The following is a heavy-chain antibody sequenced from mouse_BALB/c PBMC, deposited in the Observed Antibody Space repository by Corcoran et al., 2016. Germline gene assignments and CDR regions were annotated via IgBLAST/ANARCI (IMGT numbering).Heavy chain of an antibody. CDR1: GFSLSTSGMG. Sequence: QVTLKESGPGILQPSQTLSLTCSFSGFSLSTSGMGVGWIRQPSGKGLEWLAHIWWDDDKRYNPALKSRLTISKDTSSNQVFLKIASVDTADTATYYCARMGYYGREAMDYWGQGTSVTVSS. CDR3: ARMGYYGREAMDY. D-gene: IGHD1-1*01. CDR2: IWWDDDK. V-gene: IGHV8-8*01. J-gene: IGHJ4*01.